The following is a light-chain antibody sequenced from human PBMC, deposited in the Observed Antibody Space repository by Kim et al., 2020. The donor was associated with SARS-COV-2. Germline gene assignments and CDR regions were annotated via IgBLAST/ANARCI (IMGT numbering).Light chain of an antibody. CDR1: SLRSNY. CDR2: GRN. Sequence: SSELTQDPAVSVALGQTVRITCQGDSLRSNYATWYQQKPGQAPVLVIFGRNRRPSGIPDRFSGASAGNTESLTITGAQAEDEAEYFCSSRVNSQNLVLFG. CDR3: SSRVNSQNLVL. J-gene: IGLJ2*01. V-gene: IGLV3-19*01.